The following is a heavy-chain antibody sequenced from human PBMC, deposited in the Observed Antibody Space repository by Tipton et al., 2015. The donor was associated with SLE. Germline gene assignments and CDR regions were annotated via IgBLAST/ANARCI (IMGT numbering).Heavy chain of an antibody. D-gene: IGHD3-3*01. V-gene: IGHV3-23*01. J-gene: IGHJ4*02. CDR2: ISGSDGST. Sequence: GSLRLSCAASGFTFSSYAMSWVRQAPGKGLEWVSAISGSDGSTYYADSVKGRFTISRDNSKNTLYLQMNSLRAEDTAVYYCAKSPDDFWSGMDYWGQGTLVTVSS. CDR1: GFTFSSYA. CDR3: AKSPDDFWSGMDY.